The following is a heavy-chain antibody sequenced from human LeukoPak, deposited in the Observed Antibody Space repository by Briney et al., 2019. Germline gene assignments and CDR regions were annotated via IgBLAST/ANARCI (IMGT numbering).Heavy chain of an antibody. V-gene: IGHV4-4*07. CDR3: ARNAPRTIMSYNSNWYDY. CDR1: GGSISSYY. Sequence: SETLSLTCTVSGGSISSYYWSWIRQPAGKGLEWIGRIYSSGTTNYNPSLKRRVTMSVDTSKNQFSLKLNSLTAADTAVYYCARNAPRTIMSYNSNWYDYWGQGTLVTVSS. J-gene: IGHJ5*01. D-gene: IGHD1-1*01. CDR2: IYSSGTT.